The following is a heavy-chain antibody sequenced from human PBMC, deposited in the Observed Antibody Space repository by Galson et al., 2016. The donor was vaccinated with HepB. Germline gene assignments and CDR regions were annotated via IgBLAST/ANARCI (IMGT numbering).Heavy chain of an antibody. CDR2: LYHSGNT. V-gene: IGHV4-39*01. J-gene: IGHJ5*02. Sequence: LSLTCTVSGGSITSESHYWGWIRQSPGKGLEWIANLYHSGNTFYNPSLKSRVTMNVDASRNQFSLTLTSVTATDTAVYYCARWLLLIQGRGIAGFEPWGQGTLVTVSS. CDR3: ARWLLLIQGRGIAGFEP. D-gene: IGHD3-10*01. CDR1: GGSITSESHY.